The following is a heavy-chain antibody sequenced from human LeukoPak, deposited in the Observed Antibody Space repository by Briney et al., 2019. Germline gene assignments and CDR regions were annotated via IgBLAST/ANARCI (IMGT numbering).Heavy chain of an antibody. Sequence: ASVTVSCKASGYTFTSYYMHWVRQAPGQPLEWMGIINPSGGSTSYAQKFQGRVTMTRDTSTSTVYMELSSRRSEDTAVYYCARGVAGTIDYWGQGTLVTVSS. CDR1: GYTFTSYY. CDR2: INPSGGST. CDR3: ARGVAGTIDY. V-gene: IGHV1-46*01. J-gene: IGHJ4*02. D-gene: IGHD6-19*01.